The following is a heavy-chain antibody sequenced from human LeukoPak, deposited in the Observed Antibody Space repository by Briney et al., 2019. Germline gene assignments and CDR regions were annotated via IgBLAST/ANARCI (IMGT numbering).Heavy chain of an antibody. CDR2: INHSGST. D-gene: IGHD2-2*01. J-gene: IGHJ4*02. Sequence: SETLSLTCAVYGGSFSGYYWSWIRQPPGKGLEWIGEINHSGSTNYNPSLKSRVTISVDTSKNQFSLKLSSVTAADTAVYCCARDGDRRYCSSTSCYEDYWGQGTLVTVSS. CDR3: ARDGDRRYCSSTSCYEDY. CDR1: GGSFSGYY. V-gene: IGHV4-34*01.